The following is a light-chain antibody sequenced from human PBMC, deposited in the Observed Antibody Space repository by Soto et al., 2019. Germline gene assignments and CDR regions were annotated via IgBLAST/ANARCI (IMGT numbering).Light chain of an antibody. CDR3: ISYTDFSGPYV. Sequence: QSVLTQPASVSGSAGQSITISCTGTSSDVGRYILVSWYQQHPGKAPKLMIYEVSERPSGVSTRFSGSKSGNTASLTISGLQAEDEANYFCISYTDFSGPYVFGTGTKVTVL. J-gene: IGLJ1*01. V-gene: IGLV2-14*02. CDR2: EVS. CDR1: SSDVGRYIL.